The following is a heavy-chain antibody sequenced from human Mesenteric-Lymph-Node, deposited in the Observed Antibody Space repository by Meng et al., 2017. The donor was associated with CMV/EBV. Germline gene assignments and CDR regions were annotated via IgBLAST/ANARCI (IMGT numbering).Heavy chain of an antibody. Sequence: GGSLRLSCKGSGYSFTSYWIGWVRQAPGQGLEWMGWINPNSGGTNYAQKFQGRVTMTRDTSISTAYMELSRLRSDDTAVYYCARDGVSGSYYYYGMDVWGQGTTVTVSS. D-gene: IGHD1-26*01. V-gene: IGHV1-2*02. CDR1: GYSFTSYW. J-gene: IGHJ6*02. CDR3: ARDGVSGSYYYYGMDV. CDR2: INPNSGGT.